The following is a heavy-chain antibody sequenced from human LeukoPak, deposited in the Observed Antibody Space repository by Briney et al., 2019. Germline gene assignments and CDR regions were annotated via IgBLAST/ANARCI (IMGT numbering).Heavy chain of an antibody. Sequence: SETLSLTCTVSGYSISSGYYWGWIRQPPGKGLEWIGSIYHSGSTYYNPSLKSRVTISVDTSKNQFSLKLSSVTAADTAVYYCARGRQWLALDYWGQGTLVTVSS. J-gene: IGHJ4*02. CDR1: GYSISSGYY. V-gene: IGHV4-38-2*02. D-gene: IGHD6-19*01. CDR2: IYHSGST. CDR3: ARGRQWLALDY.